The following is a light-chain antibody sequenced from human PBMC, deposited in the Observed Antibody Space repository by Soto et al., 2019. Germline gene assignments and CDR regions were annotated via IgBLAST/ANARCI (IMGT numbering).Light chain of an antibody. Sequence: EIVLTQSPGTLSLSPGERATLSCRASQTGFSTYLAWFQXXXXXAPRLLIYGASSRAAGIPDRFSGSGSGTDFTLTINRLEPEDFAVYYCHQYGNSPWTLGQGTKVEIK. CDR3: HQYGNSPWT. CDR1: QTGFSTY. CDR2: GAS. J-gene: IGKJ1*01. V-gene: IGKV3-20*01.